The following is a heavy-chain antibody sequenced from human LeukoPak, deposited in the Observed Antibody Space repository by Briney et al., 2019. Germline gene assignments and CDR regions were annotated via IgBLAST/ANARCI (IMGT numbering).Heavy chain of an antibody. V-gene: IGHV5-51*01. CDR3: ARGFGSTWLEY. CDR1: GYSFTSHW. CDR2: IYPGDSDT. Sequence: GESLQISSQGSGYSFTSHWIGWVRPMPGKGLEWMGIIYPGDSDTRYSPSFQGQVTISADKSLTTAYLQWSSLKASDTAMYYCARGFGSTWLEYWGQGTLVTVSS. J-gene: IGHJ1*01. D-gene: IGHD6-13*01.